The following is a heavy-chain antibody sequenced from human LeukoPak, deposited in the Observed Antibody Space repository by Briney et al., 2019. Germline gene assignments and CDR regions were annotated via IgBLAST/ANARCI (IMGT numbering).Heavy chain of an antibody. CDR3: AKDRRYYDFWSVGYYYYMDV. CDR2: ISGSGGST. V-gene: IGHV3-23*01. D-gene: IGHD3-3*01. CDR1: GFTFSSYG. Sequence: GGSLRLSCAASGFTFSSYGMHWVRQAPGKGLEWVSAISGSGGSTYYADSVKGRFTTSRDNSKNTLYLQMNSLRAEDTAVYYCAKDRRYYDFWSVGYYYYMDVWGKGTTVTVSS. J-gene: IGHJ6*03.